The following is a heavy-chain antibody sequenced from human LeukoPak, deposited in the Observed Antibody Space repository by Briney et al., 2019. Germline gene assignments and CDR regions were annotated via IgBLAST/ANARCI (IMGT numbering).Heavy chain of an antibody. V-gene: IGHV3-21*04. CDR2: ISSSGSYK. J-gene: IGHJ4*02. CDR3: ARAPVTSCSGVLCYPFDY. D-gene: IGHD2-15*01. Sequence: GGSLRLSCAASGFTFSNYNMNWVRQAPGKGLEWVSSISSSGSYKYYADSVKGRFTISRDNSKNTLYLQMNSLRAEDAAVYYCARAPVTSCSGVLCYPFDYWGQGTLVTVSS. CDR1: GFTFSNYN.